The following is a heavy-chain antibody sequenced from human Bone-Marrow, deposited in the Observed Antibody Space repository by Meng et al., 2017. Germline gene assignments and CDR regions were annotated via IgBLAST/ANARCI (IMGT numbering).Heavy chain of an antibody. CDR2: MDPNSGNT. CDR1: GYTFTSYD. CDR3: ARDLESGSYYNFQH. D-gene: IGHD1-26*01. V-gene: IGHV1-8*01. J-gene: IGHJ1*01. Sequence: QVPRVQSGAEVKKPGASVNVSCKASGYTFTSYDINWVRQATGQGLEWMGWMDPNSGNTGYAQKFQGRVTLTRNTSISTAYMELSSLRSEDTAVYYCARDLESGSYYNFQHWGQGTLVTVSS.